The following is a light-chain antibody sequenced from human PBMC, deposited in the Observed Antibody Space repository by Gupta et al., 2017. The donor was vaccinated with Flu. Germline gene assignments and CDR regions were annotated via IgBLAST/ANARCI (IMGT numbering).Light chain of an antibody. Sequence: EVVLTQSPATLSLSPGERATLSCRASQTISTYLAWYQQKPGQPPSLLIYDTSNRAPGIPARFTGSGSGADFTLTISSLEPEDLAVYYCQQRSSWPYTFGQGTKLEI. V-gene: IGKV3-11*01. J-gene: IGKJ2*01. CDR2: DTS. CDR1: QTISTY. CDR3: QQRSSWPYT.